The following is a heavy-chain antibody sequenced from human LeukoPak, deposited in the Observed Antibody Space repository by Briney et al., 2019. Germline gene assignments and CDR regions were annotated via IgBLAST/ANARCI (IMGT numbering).Heavy chain of an antibody. J-gene: IGHJ6*02. Sequence: GGSLRFSCAASGFTIGPYAMYWVRQGPGRGLEWVSVIKADGSGKFYADSVGGRLTTTRENSKNSLYLQQNSLTSQDTALYYCATWAFYHNFDAWGQGTTVTVSS. CDR3: ATWAFYHNFDA. CDR1: GFTIGPYA. V-gene: IGHV3-43*02. D-gene: IGHD3-3*01. CDR2: IKADGSGK.